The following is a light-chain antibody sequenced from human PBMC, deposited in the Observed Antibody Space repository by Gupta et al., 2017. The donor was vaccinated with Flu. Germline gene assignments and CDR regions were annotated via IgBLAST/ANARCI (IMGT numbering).Light chain of an antibody. CDR2: DDD. Sequence: GQTANIACGGDNSGSETVHWYQQKPGQAPVLVLYDDDFRPSGIPERFSGSNSGNTATLTISRVEAGDEADYYCQVWDTSTDHWLFGGGTILTVL. V-gene: IGLV3-21*02. J-gene: IGLJ3*02. CDR1: NSGSET. CDR3: QVWDTSTDHWL.